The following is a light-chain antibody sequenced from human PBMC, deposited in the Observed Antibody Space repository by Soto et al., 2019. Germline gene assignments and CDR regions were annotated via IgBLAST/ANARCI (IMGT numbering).Light chain of an antibody. CDR1: QSLLHSNGYND. CDR2: LGS. J-gene: IGKJ4*01. Sequence: DVVMTQSPLSLPVTPGEPASISCRSSQSLLHSNGYNDLDWFLQRPGQSPQLLIYLGSNRASGVPDRFSGSGSGTDFTLKISRVEAEDVGVYYCMQALQTPLTFGGGTKVEIK. V-gene: IGKV2-28*01. CDR3: MQALQTPLT.